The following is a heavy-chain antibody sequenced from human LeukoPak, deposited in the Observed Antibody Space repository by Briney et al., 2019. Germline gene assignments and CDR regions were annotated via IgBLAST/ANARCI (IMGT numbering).Heavy chain of an antibody. Sequence: GGSLRLSCAASGFTFSDYYMSWIRQAPGKGLEWVAVISYDGSNKYYADSVKGRFTISRDNSKNTLYLQMNSLRAEDTAVYYCARDAAVVAAPSYYFDYWGQGTLVTVSS. CDR3: ARDAAVVAAPSYYFDY. V-gene: IGHV3-30-3*01. CDR2: ISYDGSNK. J-gene: IGHJ4*02. CDR1: GFTFSDYY. D-gene: IGHD2-15*01.